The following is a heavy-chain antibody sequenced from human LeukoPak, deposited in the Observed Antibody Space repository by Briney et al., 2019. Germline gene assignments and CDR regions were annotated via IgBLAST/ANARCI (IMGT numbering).Heavy chain of an antibody. D-gene: IGHD1-14*01. CDR3: AKYRTTSAPPRNFDY. V-gene: IGHV3-23*01. CDR2: IGSDSGGI. J-gene: IGHJ4*02. Sequence: GGSLRLSCAASGYTFSSFAMIWVRQAPGKGLEWVSVIGSDSGGIQYADSVKGQFTISRDNSKNTLYLQMNSLRADDTAVYYCAKYRTTSAPPRNFDYWGQGTLVTVSS. CDR1: GYTFSSFA.